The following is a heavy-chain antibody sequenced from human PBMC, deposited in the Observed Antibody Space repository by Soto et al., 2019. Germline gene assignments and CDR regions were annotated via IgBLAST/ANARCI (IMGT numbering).Heavy chain of an antibody. J-gene: IGHJ6*02. CDR1: GGSFSGYY. V-gene: IGHV4-34*01. CDR2: INHSGST. CDR3: ARGPKRGYSGYDWVYYYGMDV. Sequence: SSETLSLTCAVYGGSFSGYYWSWIRQPPGKGLEWIGEINHSGSTNYNPSLKSRVTISVDTSKNQFSLKLSSVTAADTAVYYCARGPKRGYSGYDWVYYYGMDVWGQGTTVTVSS. D-gene: IGHD5-12*01.